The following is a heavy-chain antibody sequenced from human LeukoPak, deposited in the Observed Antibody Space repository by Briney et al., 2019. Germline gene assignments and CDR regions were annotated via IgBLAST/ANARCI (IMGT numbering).Heavy chain of an antibody. CDR1: GGSISSGDYY. CDR3: ARRELGNAFDI. CDR2: IYYSGST. D-gene: IGHD7-27*01. Sequence: SQTLSLTCTVSGGSISSGDYYWSWIRQPPGKGLEWIGYIYYSGSTYYNPALKSRVTISVDTSKNQFSLKLSSVTAADTAVYYCARRELGNAFDIWGQGTMVTVSS. J-gene: IGHJ3*02. V-gene: IGHV4-30-4*01.